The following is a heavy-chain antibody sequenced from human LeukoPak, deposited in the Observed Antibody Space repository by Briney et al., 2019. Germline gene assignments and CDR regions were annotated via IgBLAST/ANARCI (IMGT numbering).Heavy chain of an antibody. J-gene: IGHJ5*02. CDR3: ARGAYGSGIGSWFDP. Sequence: PSQTLSLTCAVSGGSISSGGYSWSWIRQPPGKGLEWIGYIYHSGSTYYNPSLKSRVTISVDRSKNQFSLKLSSVTAADTAVYSCARGAYGSGIGSWFDPWGQGTLVTVSS. CDR2: IYHSGST. CDR1: GGSISSGGYS. V-gene: IGHV4-30-2*01. D-gene: IGHD3-10*01.